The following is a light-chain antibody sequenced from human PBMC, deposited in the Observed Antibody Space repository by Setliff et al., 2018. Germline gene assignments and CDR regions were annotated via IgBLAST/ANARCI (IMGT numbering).Light chain of an antibody. CDR3: QSYDSGLSGPNDV. Sequence: QSVLTQPPSVSGAPGQRVTISCTGSSSNIGAGYDVHWYQQLPGTAPKLLIYGNTNRPSGVPDRFSGSKSGTSASLAITGLQAADEADYYCQSYDSGLSGPNDVFGTGTKVTVL. CDR1: SSNIGAGYD. V-gene: IGLV1-40*01. J-gene: IGLJ1*01. CDR2: GNT.